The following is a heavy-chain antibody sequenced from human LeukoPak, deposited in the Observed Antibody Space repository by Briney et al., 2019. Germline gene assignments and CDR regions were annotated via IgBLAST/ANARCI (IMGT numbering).Heavy chain of an antibody. Sequence: WGSLRLSCAASGFTFSSNSMSWVRQAPGKGLEWVSSLSPSSNYIYYADSVKGRFTISRDNAKNSLYLQMNSLRAEDTAVYYCARIAYAATVSYYDYWGEGTLVSLS. CDR2: LSPSSNYI. CDR1: GFTFSSNS. CDR3: ARIAYAATVSYYDY. J-gene: IGHJ4*02. D-gene: IGHD4-17*01. V-gene: IGHV3-21*01.